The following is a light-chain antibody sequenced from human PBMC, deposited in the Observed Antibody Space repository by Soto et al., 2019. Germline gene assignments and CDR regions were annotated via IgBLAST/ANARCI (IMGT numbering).Light chain of an antibody. V-gene: IGLV3-21*02. Sequence: SYELTQPPSVSVAPGQTARITCGGDKIGTESVHWYQQKPGQAPVVVVYDDSARPSGIPERISGSKSGNTATLTISGVEAGDEADYYCQVWDTTHDHAVFGGGTKLTVL. CDR2: DDS. CDR3: QVWDTTHDHAV. J-gene: IGLJ2*01. CDR1: KIGTES.